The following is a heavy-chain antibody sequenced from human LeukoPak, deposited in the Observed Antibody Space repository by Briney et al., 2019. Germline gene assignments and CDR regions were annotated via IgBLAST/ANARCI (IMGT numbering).Heavy chain of an antibody. J-gene: IGHJ4*02. CDR2: INPNSGGT. D-gene: IGHD2-15*01. CDR3: ARGRCSGGSCYSGDFDY. Sequence: ASVKVSCKASGYTFTGYYMRWVRQAPGQGLEWMGWINPNSGGTNYAQKFQGRVTMTRDTSISTAYMELSRLRSDDTAVYYCARGRCSGGSCYSGDFDYWGQGTLVTVSS. CDR1: GYTFTGYY. V-gene: IGHV1-2*02.